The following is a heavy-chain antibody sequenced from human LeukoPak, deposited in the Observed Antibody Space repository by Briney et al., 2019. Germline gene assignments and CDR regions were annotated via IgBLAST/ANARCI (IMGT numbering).Heavy chain of an antibody. Sequence: GGSLRLSCAASGFTFSGSAMHWVRQASGKGLEWVGRIRSKANSYATAYAASVKGRFTISRDDSKNTANLQMNSLKAKDTAVYYCTITVSQGYWGQGTLVTVSS. CDR1: GFTFSGSA. J-gene: IGHJ4*02. CDR3: TITVSQGY. D-gene: IGHD4-17*01. V-gene: IGHV3-73*01. CDR2: IRSKANSYAT.